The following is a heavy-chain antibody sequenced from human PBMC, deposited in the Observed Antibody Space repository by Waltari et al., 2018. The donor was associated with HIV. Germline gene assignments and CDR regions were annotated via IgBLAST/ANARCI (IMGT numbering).Heavy chain of an antibody. CDR2: IIPIFGTA. J-gene: IGHJ4*02. CDR3: ARDPGDYGDYVGDDY. V-gene: IGHV1-69*01. D-gene: IGHD4-17*01. CDR1: GGTFSSYA. Sequence: QVQLVQSGAEVKKPGSSVKVSCEASGGTFSSYAIGWVRQAPGQGLEWMGGIIPIFGTANYAQKFQGRVTITADESTSTAYMELSSLRSEDTAVYYCARDPGDYGDYVGDDYWGQGTLVTVSS.